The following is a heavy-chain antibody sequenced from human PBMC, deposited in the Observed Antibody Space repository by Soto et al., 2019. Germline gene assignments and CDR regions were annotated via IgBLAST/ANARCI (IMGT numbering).Heavy chain of an antibody. J-gene: IGHJ5*02. CDR2: IYWNDDK. Sequence: QITLKESGPTLVKPTQTLTLTCTFSGFSLSTSGVGVGWIRQPPGKALEWLALIYWNDDKRYSPSLKSRLTITKDTSKXQVVLTMTNXDPVDTATYYCAHFIAVXGXXEWRNNWFDPWGQGTLVTVSS. D-gene: IGHD6-19*01. CDR1: GFSLSTSGVG. CDR3: AHFIAVXGXXEWRNNWFDP. V-gene: IGHV2-5*01.